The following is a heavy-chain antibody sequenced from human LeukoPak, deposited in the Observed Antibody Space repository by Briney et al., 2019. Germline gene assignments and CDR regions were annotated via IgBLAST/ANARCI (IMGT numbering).Heavy chain of an antibody. D-gene: IGHD2-2*01. CDR3: VKTLHIVVAPAATDY. J-gene: IGHJ4*02. CDR2: ISGSGGST. Sequence: GGSLRLSCAASGFTLSSYAMSWVRQAPGKGLEWVSAISGSGGSTYYADSVKGRFTISRDNSKNTLYLQMNSLRAEDTAVYYCVKTLHIVVAPAATDYWGQGTLVTVSS. CDR1: GFTLSSYA. V-gene: IGHV3-23*01.